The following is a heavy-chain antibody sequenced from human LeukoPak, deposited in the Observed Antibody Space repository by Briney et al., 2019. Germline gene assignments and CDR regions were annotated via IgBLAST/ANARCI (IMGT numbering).Heavy chain of an antibody. J-gene: IGHJ4*02. CDR1: GFTFSSYW. CDR2: INSDGSST. V-gene: IGHV3-74*01. Sequence: GGSLRLSCAASGFTFSSYWMHWVRQAPGKGLVWVSRINSDGSSTSYADSVKSRFTISRDNAKNTLYLQMNSLRAEDTAVYYCARADYYDILTGYYPPFDYWGQGTLVTVSS. CDR3: ARADYYDILTGYYPPFDY. D-gene: IGHD3-9*01.